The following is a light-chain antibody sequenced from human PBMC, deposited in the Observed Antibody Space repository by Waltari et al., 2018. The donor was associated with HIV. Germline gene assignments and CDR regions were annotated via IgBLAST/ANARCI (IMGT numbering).Light chain of an antibody. CDR3: QQYDRWPLT. Sequence: EIVMTQSPVSVSVSPGEQATLSCRASQSVSINLAWYQQKPGQAPRLVISGASTRATGIPARFGGSGSGTEFTLTISSLQSEDFAVYYCQQYDRWPLTFGPGTKVDIK. J-gene: IGKJ3*01. V-gene: IGKV3-15*01. CDR2: GAS. CDR1: QSVSIN.